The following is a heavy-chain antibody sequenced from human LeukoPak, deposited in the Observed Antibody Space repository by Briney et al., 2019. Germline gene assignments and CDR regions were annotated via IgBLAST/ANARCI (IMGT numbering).Heavy chain of an antibody. D-gene: IGHD3-3*01. CDR3: ASLTPIFGVVITYYYYGMDV. CDR2: IIPIFGTA. J-gene: IGHJ6*02. V-gene: IGHV1-69*13. Sequence: SVTVSCKASGYTFTSYAISWVRQAPRQGLEWMGGIIPIFGTANYAQKFQGRVTITADESTSTAYMELSSLRSEDTAVYYCASLTPIFGVVITYYYYGMDVWGQGATVTVSS. CDR1: GYTFTSYA.